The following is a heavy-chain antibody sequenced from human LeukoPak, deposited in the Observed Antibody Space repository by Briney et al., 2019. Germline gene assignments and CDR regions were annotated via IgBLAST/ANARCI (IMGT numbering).Heavy chain of an antibody. V-gene: IGHV3-48*01. D-gene: IGHD5-12*01. Sequence: GGSLRLSCAASGFTVSGKYMSWVRQAPGKGLEWVSYISGSSSAIYYADSVKGRFTISRDNAKNSLYLQMNSLRADDTAVYYCAREHDAGSEYWGQGTLVTVSS. CDR2: ISGSSSAI. J-gene: IGHJ4*02. CDR1: GFTVSGKY. CDR3: AREHDAGSEY.